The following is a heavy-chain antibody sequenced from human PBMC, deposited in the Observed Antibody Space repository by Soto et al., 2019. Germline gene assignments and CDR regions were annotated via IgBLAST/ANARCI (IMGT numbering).Heavy chain of an antibody. CDR2: IFHSGDT. J-gene: IGHJ3*01. CDR3: ANSTGWYRHDV. V-gene: IGHV4-4*02. D-gene: IGHD6-19*01. CDR1: GDSISSSKW. Sequence: QVQLQESGPGLVKPSGTLSLTCDVSGDSISSSKWWTWVRQPPGKGLEWIGDIFHSGDTNYNPSLKRRVFISVDKSQNQFSLKLSSVTAADTAVYYCANSTGWYRHDVWGQGTLVTVSS.